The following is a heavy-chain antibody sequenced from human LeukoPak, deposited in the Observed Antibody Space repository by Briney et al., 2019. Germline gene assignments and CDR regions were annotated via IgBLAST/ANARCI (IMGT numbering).Heavy chain of an antibody. CDR1: GFAFSTYS. D-gene: IGHD6-13*01. CDR3: ARVAGGKFHLDY. Sequence: KPGGSLRLSCAASGFAFSTYSMNWVRQAPGKGLEWISSITSTATYIYCADSVKGRFTISRDNTKNSLYLQMNSLRAEDTAVYFCARVAGGKFHLDYWGQGTQVTVSS. V-gene: IGHV3-21*01. CDR2: ITSTATYI. J-gene: IGHJ4*02.